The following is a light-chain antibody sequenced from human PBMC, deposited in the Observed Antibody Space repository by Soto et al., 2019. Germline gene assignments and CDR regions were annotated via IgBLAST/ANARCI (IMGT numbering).Light chain of an antibody. CDR2: GAS. CDR1: QTLYNN. J-gene: IGKJ4*01. Sequence: EIVMTQSPATLSVSPGERATLSCRASQTLYNNLAWYQQKLGQAPRLLIYGASARATDIPTRFSGSGPGTEFTLTISGLQSEDFAIYYCLQYSDWPLTFGGGTKVEIK. CDR3: LQYSDWPLT. V-gene: IGKV3-15*01.